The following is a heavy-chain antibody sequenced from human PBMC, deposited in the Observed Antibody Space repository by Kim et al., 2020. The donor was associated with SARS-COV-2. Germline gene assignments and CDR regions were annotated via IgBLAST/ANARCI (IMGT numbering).Heavy chain of an antibody. J-gene: IGHJ3*02. CDR2: ISSSSSYT. Sequence: GGSLRLSCAASGFTFSDYYMSWIRQAPGKGLEWVSYISSSSSYTNYADSVKGRFTISRDNAKNSLYLQMNSLRAEDTAVYYCARLLPEVLWFGEYGAFDIWGQGTMVTVSS. CDR3: ARLLPEVLWFGEYGAFDI. V-gene: IGHV3-11*03. CDR1: GFTFSDYY. D-gene: IGHD3-10*01.